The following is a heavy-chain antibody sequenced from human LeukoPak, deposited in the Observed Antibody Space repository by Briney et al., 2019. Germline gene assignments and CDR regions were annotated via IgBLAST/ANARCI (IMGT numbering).Heavy chain of an antibody. D-gene: IGHD2-2*01. CDR2: ISAYNGNT. CDR1: GYTFTAYY. CDR3: ARDCTSCPNNFDY. Sequence: ASVKVSCKASGYTFTAYYIHWVRQAPGQGLEWMGWISAYNGNTNYAQELQGRVTMTTDTSTSTAYMELRSLRSDDTAVYYCARDCTSCPNNFDYWGQGTLVTVSS. V-gene: IGHV1-18*04. J-gene: IGHJ4*02.